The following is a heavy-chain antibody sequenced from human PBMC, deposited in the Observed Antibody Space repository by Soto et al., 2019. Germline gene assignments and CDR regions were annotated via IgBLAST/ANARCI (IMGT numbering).Heavy chain of an antibody. J-gene: IGHJ6*02. Sequence: LSLTCTVSGGSVSSGSYYWSWVRQAPGKGLEWIGHIYYRGSTTYNPSLRSRSTISVDTSNNQFSLKLNSVTTADTAVYYCARDGREASGMDVWGQGTKVTVSS. CDR2: IYYRGST. CDR1: GGSVSSGSYY. V-gene: IGHV4-61*01. D-gene: IGHD1-26*01. CDR3: ARDGREASGMDV.